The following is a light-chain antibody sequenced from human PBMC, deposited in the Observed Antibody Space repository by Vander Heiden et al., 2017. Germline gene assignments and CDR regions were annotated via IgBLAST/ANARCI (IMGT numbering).Light chain of an antibody. CDR1: SGINVGMYR. Sequence: QAVLTQPSSLSASPGASASLTCTLRSGINVGMYRIYWYQQRPGSPPQYLLRYKSDSDKQQGSRVPSRFSGSKDASANAGILLISGLQSEDEADYYCMIWHSSAVVFGGGTKVTVL. J-gene: IGLJ2*01. CDR2: YKSDSDK. CDR3: MIWHSSAVV. V-gene: IGLV5-45*03.